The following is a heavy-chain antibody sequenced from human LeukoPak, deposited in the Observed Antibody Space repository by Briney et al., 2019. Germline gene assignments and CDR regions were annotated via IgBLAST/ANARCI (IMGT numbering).Heavy chain of an antibody. J-gene: IGHJ4*02. Sequence: GGSLRLSCAASGFILIRYPMHWVRQGPGGGLEAVSAISEDTFRTYYARSVKGRFTVSRDNSKSTVFLHMDNLRVEDMGIYYCAKEDVGGFDAWGQGTLVTVSS. CDR3: AKEDVGGFDA. V-gene: IGHV3-64*01. CDR1: GFILIRYP. CDR2: ISEDTFRT. D-gene: IGHD5-24*01.